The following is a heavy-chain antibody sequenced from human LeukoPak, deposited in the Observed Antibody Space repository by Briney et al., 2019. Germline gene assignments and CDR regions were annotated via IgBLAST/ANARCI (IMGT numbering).Heavy chain of an antibody. CDR2: IAPSHFDS. CDR3: YCGPNYLEN. J-gene: IGHJ4*02. CDR1: GYKLPDYW. V-gene: IGHV5-51*01. D-gene: IGHD4/OR15-4a*01. Sequence: GESLKIYCQGFGYKLPDYWIGGGRPVPGKGLEWMGSIAPSHFDSRYSPSFQGQVTMSVDKSISTAYLQWTSLPASDTAIYYCYCGPNYLENWGQGTLVTVSS.